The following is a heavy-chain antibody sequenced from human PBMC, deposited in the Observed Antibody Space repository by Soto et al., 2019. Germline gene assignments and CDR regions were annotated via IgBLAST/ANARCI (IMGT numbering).Heavy chain of an antibody. J-gene: IGHJ5*02. V-gene: IGHV3-23*01. CDR2: ISGSGGST. Sequence: PGGSLRLSCAASGFTFSSYAMSWVRQAPGKGLEWVSAISGSGGSTYYADSVKGRFTISRDNSKNTLYLQMNSLRAEDTAVYYCARRRIGEDIVVVPAANWFVPWGQGTLVTVSS. D-gene: IGHD2-2*01. CDR3: ARRRIGEDIVVVPAANWFVP. CDR1: GFTFSSYA.